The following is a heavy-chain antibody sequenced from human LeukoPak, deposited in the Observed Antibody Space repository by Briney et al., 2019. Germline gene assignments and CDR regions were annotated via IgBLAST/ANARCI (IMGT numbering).Heavy chain of an antibody. Sequence: ASVKVSCKASGYTFTSYDINWVRQATGQGLEWMGWMNPNSGNTGYAQKFQGRVTMTRNTSISTAYMELSSLRSEDTAVYYCAGGPAAVVTHYYYGMDVWGQGTTVTVSS. CDR1: GYTFTSYD. J-gene: IGHJ6*02. CDR2: MNPNSGNT. CDR3: AGGPAAVVTHYYYGMDV. V-gene: IGHV1-8*01. D-gene: IGHD4-23*01.